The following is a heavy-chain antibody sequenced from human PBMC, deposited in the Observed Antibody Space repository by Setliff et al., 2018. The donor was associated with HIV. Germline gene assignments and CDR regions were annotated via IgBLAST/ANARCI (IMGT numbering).Heavy chain of an antibody. D-gene: IGHD3-22*01. CDR3: ARDTYDSRGYFFGY. CDR2: IHYSGST. CDR1: GGSFSSSSYY. V-gene: IGHV4-39*07. J-gene: IGHJ4*02. Sequence: SETLSLTCTVSGGSFSSSSYYWGWIRQPPGKGLEWIGNIHYSGSTYYNPSLKSRVTISKDTSKNQFSLHLSSVTAADTAVYYCARDTYDSRGYFFGYWGQGTLVTVSS.